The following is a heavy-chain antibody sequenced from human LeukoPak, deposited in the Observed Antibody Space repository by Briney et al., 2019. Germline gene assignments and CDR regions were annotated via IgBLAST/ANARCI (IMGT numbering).Heavy chain of an antibody. CDR2: IYTSGST. D-gene: IGHD6-13*01. V-gene: IGHV4-4*07. CDR1: GGSISSYY. CDR3: ARITAAGTFDY. J-gene: IGHJ4*02. Sequence: SETLSLTRTVSGGSISSYYWSWIRRPAGEGLEWIGRIYTSGSTNYNPSLKSRVTMSGDTSKNQFSLKLNSVTAADTAVYYCARITAAGTFDYWGQGTLVTVSS.